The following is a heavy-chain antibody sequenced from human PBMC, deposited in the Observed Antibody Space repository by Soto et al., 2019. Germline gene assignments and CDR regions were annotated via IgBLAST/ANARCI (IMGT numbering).Heavy chain of an antibody. CDR1: GFTFSSYS. V-gene: IGHV3-48*02. Sequence: GGSLRLSCAASGFTFSSYSMNWVRQAPGKGLEWVSYISSSSSTIYYADSVKGRFTISRDNAKNSLYLQMNSLRDEDTAVYYCARDFPVIAALVDAFDIWGQGTMVTVSS. J-gene: IGHJ3*02. CDR2: ISSSSSTI. CDR3: ARDFPVIAALVDAFDI. D-gene: IGHD6-6*01.